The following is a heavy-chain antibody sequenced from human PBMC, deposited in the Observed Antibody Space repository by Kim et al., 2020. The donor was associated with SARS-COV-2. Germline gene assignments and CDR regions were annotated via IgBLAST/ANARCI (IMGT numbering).Heavy chain of an antibody. V-gene: IGHV1-3*01. CDR2: GNT. J-gene: IGHJ4*02. D-gene: IGHD7-27*01. CDR3: ALGRSGDY. Sequence: GNTKNSQNFQGRATLTRDTSASTVYMELSSLRSEDTALYYCALGRSGDYWGQGTLVTVSS.